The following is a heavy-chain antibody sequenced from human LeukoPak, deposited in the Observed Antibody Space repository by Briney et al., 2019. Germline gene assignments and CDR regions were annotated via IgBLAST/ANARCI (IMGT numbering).Heavy chain of an antibody. CDR3: ARCGYYDFWSGYNPATFDY. CDR1: GGSISSSSYY. V-gene: IGHV4-39*01. D-gene: IGHD3-3*01. Sequence: SETLSLTCTVSGGSISSSSYYWGWIRQPPGKGLEWIGSIYYSGSTYYSPSLESRVTISLDTSKNQFSLKLSSVTAADTAVYYCARCGYYDFWSGYNPATFDYWGQGTLVTVSS. CDR2: IYYSGST. J-gene: IGHJ4*02.